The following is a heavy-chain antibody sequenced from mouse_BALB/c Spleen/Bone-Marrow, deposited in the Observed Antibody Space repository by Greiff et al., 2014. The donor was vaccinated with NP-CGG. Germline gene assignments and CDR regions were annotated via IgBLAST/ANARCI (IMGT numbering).Heavy chain of an antibody. CDR3: ARTGDDYPRDAMDY. Sequence: QVQLQQSGAELARPGASVKLSCKASGYTFTDYYINWVKQRTGQGLEWIGEIYPGSGNTYYNEKFKGKATLTADKSSSTAYMQLSSLTSEDSAVYFCARTGDDYPRDAMDYWGQGTSVTVSS. J-gene: IGHJ4*01. CDR1: GYTFTDYY. CDR2: IYPGSGNT. D-gene: IGHD2-4*01. V-gene: IGHV1-77*01.